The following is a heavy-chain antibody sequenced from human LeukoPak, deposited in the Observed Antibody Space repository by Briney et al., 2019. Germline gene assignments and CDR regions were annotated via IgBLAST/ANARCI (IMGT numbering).Heavy chain of an antibody. CDR3: ARGDPAQHGTSPFYFDY. D-gene: IGHD2-2*01. Sequence: GASVKVSCKASGYTFTGYYMNWVRQAPGQGLEWMGWINPNSGGTNYTQKFQGRVTMTRDTSISTAYMELTSLRSDDTALYFCARGDPAQHGTSPFYFDYWGQGTLVTVSS. CDR1: GYTFTGYY. CDR2: INPNSGGT. J-gene: IGHJ4*02. V-gene: IGHV1-2*02.